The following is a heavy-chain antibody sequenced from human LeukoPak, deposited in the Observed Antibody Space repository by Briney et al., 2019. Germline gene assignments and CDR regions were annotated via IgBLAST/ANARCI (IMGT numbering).Heavy chain of an antibody. J-gene: IGHJ4*02. D-gene: IGHD3-16*01. V-gene: IGHV4-59*01. CDR3: AKLGSPRAF. Sequence: PSETLSLTCSVSGGSMSSFYWSWIRQPPGKGLEWIGYVYYFGNTDYNPSLKGRVTISADTSKSQFSLNLRSVTAADTAVYYCAKLGSPRAFWGQGILVRVSS. CDR2: VYYFGNT. CDR1: GGSMSSFY.